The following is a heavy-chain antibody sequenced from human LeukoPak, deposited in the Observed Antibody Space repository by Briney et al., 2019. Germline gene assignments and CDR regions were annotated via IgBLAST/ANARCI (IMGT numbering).Heavy chain of an antibody. CDR2: IYYSGST. J-gene: IGHJ4*02. CDR3: ARAGVHYRQYYDFWSGYYTLFDY. D-gene: IGHD3-3*01. V-gene: IGHV4-31*03. Sequence: SQTLSLTCTVSGGSISSGGYYWSWIRQHPGKGLEWIGYIYYSGSTYYNPSLKSRVAISVDTSKNQFSLKLSSVTAADTAVYYCARAGVHYRQYYDFWSGYYTLFDYWGQGTLVTVSS. CDR1: GGSISSGGYY.